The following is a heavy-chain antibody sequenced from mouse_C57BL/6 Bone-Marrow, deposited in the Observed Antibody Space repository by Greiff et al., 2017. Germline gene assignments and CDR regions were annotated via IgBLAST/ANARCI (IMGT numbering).Heavy chain of an antibody. Sequence: EVQLQQSGPVLVKPGASVKMSCKASGYTFTDYYMNWVKQSHGKSLEWIGVINPYNGGTSYNQKFKGKATLTVDKSSSTAYMELNSLTSEDSAVYYCARGYYGSRHWYFDVWGTGTTVTVSS. V-gene: IGHV1-19*01. CDR1: GYTFTDYY. CDR2: INPYNGGT. J-gene: IGHJ1*03. D-gene: IGHD1-1*01. CDR3: ARGYYGSRHWYFDV.